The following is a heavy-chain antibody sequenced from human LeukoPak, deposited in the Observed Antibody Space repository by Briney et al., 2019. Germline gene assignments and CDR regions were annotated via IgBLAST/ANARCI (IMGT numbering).Heavy chain of an antibody. J-gene: IGHJ4*02. CDR2: IHYSGSS. Sequence: PSETLSLTCTVSGASVRNEYWSWIRQPPGKELEWIGYIHYSGSSNYHPSLGSRVTISLDTSKNQFSLKLKSVTAADTGMYHCARYDRGLFFFDNWGQETLVTVSS. CDR3: ARYDRGLFFFDN. CDR1: GASVRNEY. V-gene: IGHV4-59*08. D-gene: IGHD1-14*01.